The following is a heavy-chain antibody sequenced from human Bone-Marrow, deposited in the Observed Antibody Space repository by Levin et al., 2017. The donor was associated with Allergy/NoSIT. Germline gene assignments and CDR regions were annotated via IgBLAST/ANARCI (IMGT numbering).Heavy chain of an antibody. D-gene: IGHD2-15*01. J-gene: IGHJ5*02. CDR2: ISAGGSNI. CDR1: GFDFSKYY. V-gene: IGHV3-11*01. CDR3: ARESRVAVSHT. Sequence: SCVTSGFDFSKYYMSWVRQTPGKGLQWISYISAGGSNIYYEDSVEGRFTISRDNAKNSLFLQMDSLRVDDTGVYYCARESRVAVSHTWGQGTAVTVSS.